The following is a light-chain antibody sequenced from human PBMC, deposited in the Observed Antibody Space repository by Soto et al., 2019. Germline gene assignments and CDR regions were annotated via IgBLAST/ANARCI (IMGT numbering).Light chain of an antibody. CDR1: ISDFVVYNY. CDR3: SSHTISSALQV. Sequence: QSVLTQPASVSGSPGQSNTISCTGTISDFVVYNYVSWYQQHPGKAPKLMIYGVSNRPSGVSNRFSGSKSGNTASLTISGLQADDEADYYCSSHTISSALQVFGTGTKVTVL. J-gene: IGLJ1*01. V-gene: IGLV2-14*01. CDR2: GVS.